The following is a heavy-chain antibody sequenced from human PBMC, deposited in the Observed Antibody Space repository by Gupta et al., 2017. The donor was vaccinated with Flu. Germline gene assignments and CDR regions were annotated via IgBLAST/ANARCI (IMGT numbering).Heavy chain of an antibody. J-gene: IGHJ4*02. CDR2: IGGSGGSA. Sequence: SYAMSWVRQAPGKGLEWVSVIGGSGGSAYYADSVKGRFTISRDNSKNTLYLQMNSLRAEDTAVYYCAKEKDSSGWYIDHWGQGTLVTVSS. CDR1: SYA. V-gene: IGHV3-23*01. D-gene: IGHD6-19*01. CDR3: AKEKDSSGWYIDH.